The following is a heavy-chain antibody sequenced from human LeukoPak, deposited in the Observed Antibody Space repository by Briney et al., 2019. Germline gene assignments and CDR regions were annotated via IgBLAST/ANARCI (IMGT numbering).Heavy chain of an antibody. D-gene: IGHD2-2*01. CDR3: ARDREYCSSTSCRYFDY. CDR2: ISTSSSYI. V-gene: IGHV3-21*01. CDR1: GFTFSSYS. Sequence: GGSLRLSCAAYGFTFSSYSMNWVRQAPGKGLEWVSFISTSSSYIYYADSVKGRFTISRDNAKNSLYLQMNSLRAEDTAVYHCARDREYCSSTSCRYFDYWGQGTLVTVSS. J-gene: IGHJ4*02.